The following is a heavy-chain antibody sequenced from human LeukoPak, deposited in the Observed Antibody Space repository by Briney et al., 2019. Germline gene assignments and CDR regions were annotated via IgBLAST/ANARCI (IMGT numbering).Heavy chain of an antibody. CDR1: GGTFSSYA. CDR2: IIPILGIA. V-gene: IGHV1-69*10. D-gene: IGHD4-23*01. CDR3: ASFDQTPPDYYYYGMDV. J-gene: IGHJ6*02. Sequence: SVKVSCKASGGTFSSYAISWVRQAPGQGLEWMGGIIPILGIANYAQKFQGRVTITADKSTSTAYMELSSLRSEDTAVYYCASFDQTPPDYYYYGMDVWGQGTTVTVSS.